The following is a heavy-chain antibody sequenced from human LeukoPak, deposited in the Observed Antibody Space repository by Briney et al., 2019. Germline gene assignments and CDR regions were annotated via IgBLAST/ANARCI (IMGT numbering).Heavy chain of an antibody. CDR1: GGSISSYY. V-gene: IGHV4-59*01. Sequence: SETLSLTCTVSGGSISSYYWSWIRKPPGKGLEWIGYIYYSGSTNYNPSLKSRVTISVDTSKNQFSLKLSSVTAADTAVYYCARTLATIDSFPGGMDVWGQGTTVTVSS. CDR3: ARTLATIDSFPGGMDV. CDR2: IYYSGST. J-gene: IGHJ6*02. D-gene: IGHD5-12*01.